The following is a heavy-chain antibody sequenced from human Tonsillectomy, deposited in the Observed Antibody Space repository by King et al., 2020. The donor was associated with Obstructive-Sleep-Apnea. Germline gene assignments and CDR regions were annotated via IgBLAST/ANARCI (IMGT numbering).Heavy chain of an antibody. Sequence: VQLVESGGGLVKPGGSLRLSWAASGFTFSDYYMSWIRQAPGKGLERGSYISSSSSYTNYADSGKGRFTISRDNAKNSLYLQMNILRAEDTAVYYCARDSSTHYYYYGMDVWGQGTTVTVSS. CDR2: ISSSSSYT. CDR1: GFTFSDYY. D-gene: IGHD6-6*01. CDR3: ARDSSTHYYYYGMDV. V-gene: IGHV3-11*06. J-gene: IGHJ6*02.